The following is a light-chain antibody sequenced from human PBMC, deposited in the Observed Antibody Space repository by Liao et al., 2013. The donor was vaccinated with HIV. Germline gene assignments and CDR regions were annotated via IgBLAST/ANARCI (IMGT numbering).Light chain of an antibody. V-gene: IGLV3-25*03. J-gene: IGLJ2*01. CDR3: QSADSSGTVV. CDR2: KDT. CDR1: KLGHKY. Sequence: SYELTQPPSVSVSPGQTASITCSGDKLGHKYAYWYQQKPGQYPPVLVIYKDTERPSGIPERFSGSSSGTTVTLTISGVQAEDEADYYCQSADSSGTVVFGGGTKLTVL.